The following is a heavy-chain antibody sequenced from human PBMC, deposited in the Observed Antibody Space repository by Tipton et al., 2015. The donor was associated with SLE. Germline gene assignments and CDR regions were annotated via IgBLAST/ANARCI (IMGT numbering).Heavy chain of an antibody. CDR1: GFTFSSYG. Sequence: SLRLSCAASGFTFSSYGMHWVRQAPGKGLEWVAFIRYDGSNKYYADSVKGRFTISRDNSKNTLYLQMNSLRAEDTAVYYCAKDPQEELYYYGMDVWGQGTTVTVSS. CDR2: IRYDGSNK. J-gene: IGHJ6*02. CDR3: AKDPQEELYYYGMDV. D-gene: IGHD1-26*01. V-gene: IGHV3-30*02.